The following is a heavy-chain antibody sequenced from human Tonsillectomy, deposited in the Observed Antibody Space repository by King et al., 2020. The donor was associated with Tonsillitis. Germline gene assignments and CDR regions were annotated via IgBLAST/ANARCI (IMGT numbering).Heavy chain of an antibody. J-gene: IGHJ6*02. D-gene: IGHD1-26*01. CDR1: GFAFSSYA. Sequence: VQLVESGGAWVQPGGSLRLSCAASGFAFSSYAMSWVRQAPGKGPEWVSAITESGSKPYSADSVEGRLTISRDNSKNTLYLQMNSLRAEDTAIYYCARGSWGVGPYYGMDVWGRGTTVTVSS. V-gene: IGHV3-23*04. CDR3: ARGSWGVGPYYGMDV. CDR2: ITESGSKP.